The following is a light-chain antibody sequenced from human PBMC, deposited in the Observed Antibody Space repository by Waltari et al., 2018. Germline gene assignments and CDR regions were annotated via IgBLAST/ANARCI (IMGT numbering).Light chain of an antibody. CDR2: DVS. Sequence: QSALTQPASVSGSPGQSVTIFCAGTSNDVGGYNSVSWYPEHPGQAPRVINYDVSDRPSGVSDRFSGSKSGNTASLTISGLQAEDEADYYCSSQSSNDVVLFGGGTKLTVL. V-gene: IGLV2-14*01. CDR3: SSQSSNDVVL. J-gene: IGLJ2*01. CDR1: SNDVGGYNS.